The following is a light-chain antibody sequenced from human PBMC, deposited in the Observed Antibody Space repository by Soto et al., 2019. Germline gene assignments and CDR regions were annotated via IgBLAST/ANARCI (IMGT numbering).Light chain of an antibody. CDR3: QQRYSIPLT. V-gene: IGKV1-39*01. CDR1: QSISSY. Sequence: DIQMTQSPSSLSASVGDRVTITCRASQSISSYLNWYQQKPGKAPKLLIYAASTLQSGVPSRFSGSGSWTDFTPTISSLQPEDFASYYCQQRYSIPLTFGGGTKVEIK. J-gene: IGKJ4*01. CDR2: AAS.